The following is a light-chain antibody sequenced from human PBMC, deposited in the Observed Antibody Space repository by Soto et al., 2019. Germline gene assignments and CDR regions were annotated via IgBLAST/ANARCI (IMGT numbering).Light chain of an antibody. J-gene: IGKJ2*01. Sequence: EIVMTQSPATLSVSPGERATLSCRASQSVSSNLAWYQQKPGQAPRLLIYGASTRDTGIPARFSGSGSGTEFNLTISSRQSEDFAVYYCQQYNNWPPYTFGQGTKLEIK. CDR2: GAS. CDR3: QQYNNWPPYT. V-gene: IGKV3-15*01. CDR1: QSVSSN.